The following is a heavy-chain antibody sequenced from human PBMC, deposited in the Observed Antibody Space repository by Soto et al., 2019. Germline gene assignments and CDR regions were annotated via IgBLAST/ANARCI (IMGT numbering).Heavy chain of an antibody. D-gene: IGHD6-13*01. CDR1: GFTFSSYG. V-gene: IGHV3-30*18. CDR2: ISYDGSNK. CDR3: AKGGGIAAAGTGSPFDY. Sequence: GGSLRLSCAASGFTFSSYGMHWVRQAPGKGLEWVAVISYDGSNKYYADSVKGRFTISRDNSKNTLYLQMNSLRAEDTAVYYCAKGGGIAAAGTGSPFDYWGQGTLVTVSS. J-gene: IGHJ4*02.